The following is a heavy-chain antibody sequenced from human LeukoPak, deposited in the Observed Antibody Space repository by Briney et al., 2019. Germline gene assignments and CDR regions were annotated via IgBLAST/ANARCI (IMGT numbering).Heavy chain of an antibody. CDR2: INPDSKYI. CDR1: AFALSTYT. D-gene: IGHD3-10*01. Sequence: GRSLRLSCAASAFALSTYTMEWVRLAPGKGLEWVSSINPDSKYIYYRDSVRGRFTISRDNAKNSLYLQMNSLRVEDTAVYFCARFVDQSTYYFDSWGQGTLVIVSS. J-gene: IGHJ4*02. V-gene: IGHV3-21*01. CDR3: ARFVDQSTYYFDS.